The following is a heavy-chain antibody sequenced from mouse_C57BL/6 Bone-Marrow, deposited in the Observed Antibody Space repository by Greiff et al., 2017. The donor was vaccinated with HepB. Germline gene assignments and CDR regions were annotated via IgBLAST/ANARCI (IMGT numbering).Heavy chain of an antibody. CDR1: GYSITSGYY. J-gene: IGHJ3*01. Sequence: EVQRVESGPGLVKPSQSLSLTCSVTGYSITSGYYWNWIRQFPGNKLEWMGYISYDGSNNYNPSLKNRISITRDTSKNQFFLKLNSVTTEDTATYYCARGALRVFAYWGQGTLVTVSA. V-gene: IGHV3-6*01. D-gene: IGHD3-1*01. CDR2: ISYDGSN. CDR3: ARGALRVFAY.